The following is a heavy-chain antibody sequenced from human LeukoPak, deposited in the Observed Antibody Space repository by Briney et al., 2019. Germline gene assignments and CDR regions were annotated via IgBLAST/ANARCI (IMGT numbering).Heavy chain of an antibody. Sequence: PSETLSLTCAVYGGSFSGYYWSWIRQPPGKGLEWIGEINHSGSTNYNPSLKSRVTISVDTSKNQFSLKLSSVTAADTAVYYCARGHDGLIAARQRDYYYGMDVWGQGTTVTVSS. D-gene: IGHD6-6*01. CDR2: INHSGST. CDR1: GGSFSGYY. V-gene: IGHV4-34*01. J-gene: IGHJ6*02. CDR3: ARGHDGLIAARQRDYYYGMDV.